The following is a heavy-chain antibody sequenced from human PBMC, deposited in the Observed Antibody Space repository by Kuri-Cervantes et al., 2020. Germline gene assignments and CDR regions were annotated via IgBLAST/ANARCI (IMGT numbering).Heavy chain of an antibody. Sequence: SETLSLTCTVSGYSISSGYYWGWIRQPTGKGLEWIGSIYHSGSTYYNPSLKSRVTISVDTSKNQFSLKLSSVTAADTAVYYCARVLDWLDAFDIWGQGTMVTVSS. CDR3: ARVLDWLDAFDI. CDR1: GYSISSGYY. J-gene: IGHJ3*02. D-gene: IGHD3/OR15-3a*01. V-gene: IGHV4-38-2*02. CDR2: IYHSGST.